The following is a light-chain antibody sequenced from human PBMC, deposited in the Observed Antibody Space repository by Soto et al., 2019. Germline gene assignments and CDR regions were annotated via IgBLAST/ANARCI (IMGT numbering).Light chain of an antibody. V-gene: IGKV3D-7*01. J-gene: IGKJ4*01. Sequence: EIVMTQSPVTLSLSPGDRATLSCRASRSLSNTYISWYQQKPGQAPRLLIYGASTRATGIPARFSGSGSGTDFTLTISSLQPVDFALYYCHQDFDLPLTFGGGTKVEIK. CDR2: GAS. CDR3: HQDFDLPLT. CDR1: RSLSNTY.